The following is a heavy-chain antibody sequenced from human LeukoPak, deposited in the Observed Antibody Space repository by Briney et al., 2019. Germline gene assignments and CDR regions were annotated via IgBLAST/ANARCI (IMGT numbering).Heavy chain of an antibody. J-gene: IGHJ4*02. Sequence: GGSLRLSCVASGFTFSSNGMHWVRQAPGKGLEWVTFIQYDGSKKYYADSVKGRFTISRDNAKNTLYLQMNSLRAEDTAVYYCARVWSTTYYYDSSLDYWGQGTLVTVSS. CDR3: ARVWSTTYYYDSSLDY. CDR2: IQYDGSKK. V-gene: IGHV3-30*02. D-gene: IGHD3-22*01. CDR1: GFTFSSNG.